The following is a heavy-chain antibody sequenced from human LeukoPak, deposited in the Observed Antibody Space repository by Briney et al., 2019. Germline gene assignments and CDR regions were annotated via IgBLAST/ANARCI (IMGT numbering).Heavy chain of an antibody. Sequence: SGPTLVKPTQTLTLTCTFSGFSLNTGGVGVGWILQPPAKALEWLALLYWDDDKRYSPSLKSRLTINKDTSKNQVVLTMTNMDPADTATYYCVHRRYYYDSSGYYQDYYFDYWGQGTLVTVSS. CDR2: LYWDDDK. CDR3: VHRRYYYDSSGYYQDYYFDY. CDR1: GFSLNTGGVG. J-gene: IGHJ4*02. D-gene: IGHD3-22*01. V-gene: IGHV2-5*02.